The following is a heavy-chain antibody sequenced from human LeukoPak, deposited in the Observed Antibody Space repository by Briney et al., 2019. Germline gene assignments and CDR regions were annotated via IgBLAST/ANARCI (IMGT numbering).Heavy chain of an antibody. CDR1: GFTFGDYA. V-gene: IGHV3-49*03. CDR2: IRSKAYGGTT. CDR3: TRDSTTLGYFDY. D-gene: IGHD2/OR15-2a*01. J-gene: IGHJ4*02. Sequence: GGSLRLSCTASGFTFGDYAMSWFRQAPGKGLEWVGFIRSKAYGGTTEYAASVKGRFTISRDDSKSIAYLQMNSLKTEDTAVYYRTRDSTTLGYFDYWGQGTLVTVSS.